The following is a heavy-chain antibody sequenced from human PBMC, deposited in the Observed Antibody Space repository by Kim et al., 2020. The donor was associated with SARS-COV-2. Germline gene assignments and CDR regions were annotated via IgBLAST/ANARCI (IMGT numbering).Heavy chain of an antibody. Sequence: SETLSLTCTVSGYSISSGYYWGWIRQPPGKGLEWIGSIYHSGSTYYNPSLKSRVTISVDTSKNQFSLKLSSVTAADTAVYYCARSPDLWFGETNWFDPCGQGTLVAVS. D-gene: IGHD3-10*01. V-gene: IGHV4-38-2*02. CDR2: IYHSGST. CDR3: ARSPDLWFGETNWFDP. J-gene: IGHJ5*02. CDR1: GYSISSGYY.